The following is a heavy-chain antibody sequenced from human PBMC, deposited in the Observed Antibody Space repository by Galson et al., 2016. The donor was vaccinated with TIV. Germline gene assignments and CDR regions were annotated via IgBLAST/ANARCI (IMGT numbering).Heavy chain of an antibody. J-gene: IGHJ4*02. D-gene: IGHD2-21*01. CDR2: INDGNGKT. CDR3: ARHPYCGGDCYKYDY. V-gene: IGHV1-3*01. CDR1: GYTFSIYT. Sequence: SVKVSCKASGYTFSIYTMHWVRQAPGQRLEWMGWINDGNGKTKYAQKFQGRVTISSDTSATTVYMEMSSIRSEDTAVYYCARHPYCGGDCYKYDYWGQGTLVTVSS.